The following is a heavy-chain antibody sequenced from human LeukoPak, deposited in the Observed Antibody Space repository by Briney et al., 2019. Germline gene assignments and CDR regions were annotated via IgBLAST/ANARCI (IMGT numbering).Heavy chain of an antibody. Sequence: SETLSLTCTVSGGSISSYYWSWIRQSPGKGLEWIGYIYYSGSTNYNPSLKSRVTISVDTSKNQFSLKLSSVTAADTAVYYCARETGIAVAGPTTEYYYYGMDVWGQGTTVTVSS. CDR2: IYYSGST. CDR3: ARETGIAVAGPTTEYYYYGMDV. D-gene: IGHD6-19*01. V-gene: IGHV4-59*01. J-gene: IGHJ6*02. CDR1: GGSISSYY.